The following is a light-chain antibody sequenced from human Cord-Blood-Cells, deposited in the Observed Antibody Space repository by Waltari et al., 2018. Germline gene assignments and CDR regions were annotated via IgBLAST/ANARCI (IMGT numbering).Light chain of an antibody. CDR3: CSYAGSSTFLVV. CDR2: EGS. J-gene: IGLJ2*01. V-gene: IGLV2-23*03. Sequence: QSALTQPASVSGSPRQSITISCTGTSRDVGSYNLVSWYQQHPGKAPKLMIYEGSMRPSGVSNRYSGSKSGNTASLTISGLQAEDEADYYCCSYAGSSTFLVVFGGGTKLTVL. CDR1: SRDVGSYNL.